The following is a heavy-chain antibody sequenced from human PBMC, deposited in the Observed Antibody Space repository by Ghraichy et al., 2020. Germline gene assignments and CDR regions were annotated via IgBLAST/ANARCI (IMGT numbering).Heavy chain of an antibody. CDR2: ILHNGNNE. CDR3: AKEGSWVDCSGGYQCYGHNWFDP. Sequence: GGSLRLSCAASGFTFSNYAMHWVRQAPGKGLEWVASILHNGNNEFYIDSAKGRFTISRDNSKNTLYLQMNSLRPEDTAVYYCAKEGSWVDCSGGYQCYGHNWFDPWGQGTLVTVSS. CDR1: GFTFSNYA. V-gene: IGHV3-30*02. J-gene: IGHJ5*02. D-gene: IGHD3-22*01.